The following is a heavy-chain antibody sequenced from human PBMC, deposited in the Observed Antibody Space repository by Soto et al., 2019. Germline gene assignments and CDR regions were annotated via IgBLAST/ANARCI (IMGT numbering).Heavy chain of an antibody. V-gene: IGHV4-59*08. Sequence: SETLSLTCTVSGGSISSYYWSWIRQPPGKGLEWIGYIYYSGSTNYNPSLKSRVTISVDTSKNQFSLKLSAVTAADTAVYYCASLPPFFSSPSCYAEYFQHWGQGTLVTVS. CDR1: GGSISSYY. J-gene: IGHJ1*01. CDR2: IYYSGST. D-gene: IGHD2-2*01. CDR3: ASLPPFFSSPSCYAEYFQH.